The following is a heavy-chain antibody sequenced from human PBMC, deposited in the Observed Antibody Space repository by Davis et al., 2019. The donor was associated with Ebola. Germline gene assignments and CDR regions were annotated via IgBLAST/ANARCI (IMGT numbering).Heavy chain of an antibody. Sequence: MPSETLSLTCTVSGGSISSSGHYWDWIRQPPGKGREWFGVTYYIGPPTTNPSLKSRVTISVDTSKNQFSLKLNSVTAADTAVYYCARLLKYYYDSSGYSITHYFDYWGQGTLVTVSS. CDR3: ARLLKYYYDSSGYSITHYFDY. D-gene: IGHD3-22*01. V-gene: IGHV4-39*01. J-gene: IGHJ4*02. CDR2: TYYIGPP. CDR1: GGSISSSGHY.